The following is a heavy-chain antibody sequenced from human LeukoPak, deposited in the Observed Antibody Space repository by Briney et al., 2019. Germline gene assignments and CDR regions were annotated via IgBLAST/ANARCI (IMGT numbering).Heavy chain of an antibody. CDR3: AREGDYGDYPIDY. Sequence: ASVKVSCKASGYTFTGYYMHWVRQAPGQGLEWMGRINPNSGGTNYAQKFQGSVTMTRDTSISTAYMELSRLRSDDTAVYYCAREGDYGDYPIDYWGQGTLVTVSS. CDR1: GYTFTGYY. J-gene: IGHJ4*02. V-gene: IGHV1-2*06. CDR2: INPNSGGT. D-gene: IGHD4-17*01.